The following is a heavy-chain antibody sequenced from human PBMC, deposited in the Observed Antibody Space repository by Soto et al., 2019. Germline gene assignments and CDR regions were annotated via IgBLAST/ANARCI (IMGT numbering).Heavy chain of an antibody. CDR1: GFTFSRYA. V-gene: IGHV3-23*01. J-gene: IGHJ6*03. D-gene: IGHD3-10*01. Sequence: GGSLRLSCAASGFTFSRYAMSWGRQAPGKGLEWVSAISGSGGSTYYADSVKGRFTISRDNSKNTLYLQMNSLRAEDTAVYYCAKDRNGGVRGRNQYYYYMDVWGKGTTVTVSS. CDR3: AKDRNGGVRGRNQYYYYMDV. CDR2: ISGSGGST.